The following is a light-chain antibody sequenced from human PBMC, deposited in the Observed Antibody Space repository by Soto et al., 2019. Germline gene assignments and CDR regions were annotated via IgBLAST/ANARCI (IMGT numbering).Light chain of an antibody. CDR3: QQYADWPRT. J-gene: IGKJ1*01. CDR1: QSVSSN. CDR2: GAS. Sequence: EIVLTQSPATLSVSPGERATLSCRASQSVSSNLAWYQQKPGQAPRLLIYGASTRATGNPARFSGSGSGTEFTLTISSLQSGDFAVYYCQQYADWPRTFGQGTKVEIK. V-gene: IGKV3-15*01.